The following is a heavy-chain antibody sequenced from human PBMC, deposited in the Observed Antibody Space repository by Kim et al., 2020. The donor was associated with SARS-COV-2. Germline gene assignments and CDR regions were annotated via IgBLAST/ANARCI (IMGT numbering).Heavy chain of an antibody. Sequence: GGSLRLSCTASGFTFGDYAMSWFRQAPGKGLEWVGFIRSKAYGGTTEYAASVKGRFTISRDDSKSIAYLQMNSLKTEDTAVYYCTRTPYDYVWGSKGAFDIWGQGTMVTVSS. CDR1: GFTFGDYA. V-gene: IGHV3-49*03. CDR3: TRTPYDYVWGSKGAFDI. CDR2: IRSKAYGGTT. J-gene: IGHJ3*02. D-gene: IGHD3-16*01.